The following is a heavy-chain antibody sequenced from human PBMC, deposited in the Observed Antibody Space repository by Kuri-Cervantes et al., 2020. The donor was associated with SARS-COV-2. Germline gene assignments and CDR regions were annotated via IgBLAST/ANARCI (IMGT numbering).Heavy chain of an antibody. J-gene: IGHJ6*02. CDR3: AKVDSSSSYYYYYGMDV. CDR2: IDGSSGDT. V-gene: IGHV3-23*01. Sequence: GESLKISCAASGFTFSSYAMSWVRQAPGKGLEWVSAIDGSSGDTYYADSVKGRCTISRDNSKNTLYLQMSSLRAEDTAVYYCAKVDSSSSYYYYYGMDVWGQGTTVTVSS. CDR1: GFTFSSYA. D-gene: IGHD6-6*01.